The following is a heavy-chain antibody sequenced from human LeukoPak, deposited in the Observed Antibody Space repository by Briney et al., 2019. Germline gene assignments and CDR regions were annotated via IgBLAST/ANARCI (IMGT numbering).Heavy chain of an antibody. CDR1: GFTFSSYG. J-gene: IGHJ4*02. D-gene: IGHD6-19*01. Sequence: GGSLRLSRAASGFTFSSYGMHWVRQATGKGLEWVSGSGTAGDTYYAGSVKGRFTISRENAKNSLYLQMNSLRAGDTAVYYCARAQGSGWYDYWGQGTLVTVSS. CDR2: SGTAGDT. CDR3: ARAQGSGWYDY. V-gene: IGHV3-13*01.